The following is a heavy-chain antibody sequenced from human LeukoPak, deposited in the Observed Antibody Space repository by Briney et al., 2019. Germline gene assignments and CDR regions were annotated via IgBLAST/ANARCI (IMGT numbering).Heavy chain of an antibody. CDR2: ISSSSSYI. CDR3: AKVPHLVVNPSYFDY. CDR1: GFTFSSYS. V-gene: IGHV3-21*04. D-gene: IGHD3-22*01. Sequence: PGGSLRLSCAASGFTFSSYSMNWVRQAPGKGLEWVSSISSSSSYIYYADSVKGRFTISRDNSKNTLYLQMNSLRAEDTAVYYCAKVPHLVVNPSYFDYWGQGTLVTVSS. J-gene: IGHJ4*02.